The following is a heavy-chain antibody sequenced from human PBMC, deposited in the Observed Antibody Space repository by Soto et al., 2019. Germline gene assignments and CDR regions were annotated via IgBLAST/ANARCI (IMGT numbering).Heavy chain of an antibody. V-gene: IGHV4-30-4*01. CDR1: GGSISSGDYY. CDR3: ARLGAQEIDP. CDR2: IYYSGST. D-gene: IGHD3-16*01. J-gene: IGHJ5*02. Sequence: SETLSLTCTVSGGSISSGDYYWSWFRQPPGKGLEWIGYIYYSGSTYYNPSLKSRVTISVDTSKNQFSLKLSSVTAADTAVYYCARLGAQEIDPWGQGTLVTVSS.